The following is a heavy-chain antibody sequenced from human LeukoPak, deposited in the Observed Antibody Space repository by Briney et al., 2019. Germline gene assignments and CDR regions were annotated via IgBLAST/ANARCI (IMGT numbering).Heavy chain of an antibody. J-gene: IGHJ4*02. CDR1: GGSISSGDYY. CDR2: IYYSGST. Sequence: PSETLSLTCTVSGGSISSGDYYWSWIRQPPGKGLEWIGYIYYSGSTYYNPSLKSRVTISVDTSKNQFSLKLGSVTAADTAVYYCAREGGMGYFDYWGQGTLVTVSS. CDR3: AREGGMGYFDY. D-gene: IGHD1-1*01. V-gene: IGHV4-30-4*01.